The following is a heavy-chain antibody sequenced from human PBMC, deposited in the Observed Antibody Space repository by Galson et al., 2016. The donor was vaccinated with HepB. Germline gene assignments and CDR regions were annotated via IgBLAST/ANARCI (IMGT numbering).Heavy chain of an antibody. CDR2: ISSDGSKK. CDR3: ARDESYGDFTGLYDY. Sequence: SLRLSCAASGITFTSYAMHWVRQAPGKGLEWVAVISSDGSKKYYADSVKGRFTISRDNSKNTLDLQMNSLRAEDTAVYYCARDESYGDFTGLYDYWGQGTLVTVSA. V-gene: IGHV3-30-3*01. D-gene: IGHD4-17*01. CDR1: GITFTSYA. J-gene: IGHJ4*02.